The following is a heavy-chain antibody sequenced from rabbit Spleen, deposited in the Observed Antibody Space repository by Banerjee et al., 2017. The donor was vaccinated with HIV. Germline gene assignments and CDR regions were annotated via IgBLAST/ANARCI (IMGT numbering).Heavy chain of an antibody. Sequence: QEQLVESGGGLVKPEGSLKLSCTASGFSFSNKAVLCWVRQAPGKGLEWIACINAITGKAVYASWAKGRFTISKTSSTTVTLQMTSLTAADTTTYFCARDPYITTNADYNLWGPGTLVTVS. D-gene: IGHD2-1*01. CDR3: ARDPYITTNADYNL. CDR1: GFSFSNKAV. V-gene: IGHV1S45*01. CDR2: INAITGKA. J-gene: IGHJ4*01.